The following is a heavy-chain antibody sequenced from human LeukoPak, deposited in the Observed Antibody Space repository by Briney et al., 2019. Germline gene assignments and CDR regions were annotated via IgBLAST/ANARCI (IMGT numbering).Heavy chain of an antibody. Sequence: GGSLRLSCAASTFTFSRYAMHWVRQAPGKGLEWVAVASPDGNDQYYADSVKGRFTISRDNSKNTVFLQMNSLSTEDTAVYFCFTGLACYYDSWGQGTLVTVS. D-gene: IGHD1-14*01. CDR2: ASPDGNDQ. CDR3: FTGLACYYDS. J-gene: IGHJ5*01. CDR1: TFTFSRYA. V-gene: IGHV3-30*08.